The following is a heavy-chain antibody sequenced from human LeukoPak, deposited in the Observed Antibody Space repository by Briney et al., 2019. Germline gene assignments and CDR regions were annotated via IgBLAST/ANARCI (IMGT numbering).Heavy chain of an antibody. J-gene: IGHJ5*02. CDR2: IYYSGST. CDR1: GGSISSGDYY. CDR3: AGVDGDYNNWFDP. Sequence: SETLSLTCTVSGGSISSGDYYWSWIRQPPGKGLEWIGYIYYSGSTYYNPSLKSRVTISVDTSKNQFSLKLSSVTAADTAVYYCAGVDGDYNNWFDPWGQGTLVTVSS. D-gene: IGHD4-17*01. V-gene: IGHV4-30-4*01.